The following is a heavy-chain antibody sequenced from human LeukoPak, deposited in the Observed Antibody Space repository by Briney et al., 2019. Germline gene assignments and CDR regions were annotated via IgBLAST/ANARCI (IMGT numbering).Heavy chain of an antibody. V-gene: IGHV1-8*01. J-gene: IGHJ4*02. CDR3: ARDQFVPDY. CDR1: GYTFTSYD. Sequence: ASVKVSCKASGYTFTSYDINWVRQATGQGLEWMGWMNPNSGNTGYAQKLQGRVTMTTDTSTSTAYMELRSLRSDDTAVYYCARDQFVPDYWGQGTLVTVSS. CDR2: MNPNSGNT. D-gene: IGHD5-24*01.